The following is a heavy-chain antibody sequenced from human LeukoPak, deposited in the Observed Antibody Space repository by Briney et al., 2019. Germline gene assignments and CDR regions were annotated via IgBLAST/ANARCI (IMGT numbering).Heavy chain of an antibody. CDR2: ISPTGEGT. CDR3: ARDAGGAWPFDY. CDR1: GFAFSNTG. D-gene: IGHD4-17*01. J-gene: IGHJ4*02. V-gene: IGHV3-23*01. Sequence: PGGSLRLSCAASGFAFSNTGMTWVRQAPGRGLEWVSTISPTGEGTHYADSVKGRFTISRDNSKNTLSLEMNSLRADDTATYYSARDAGGAWPFDYWGQGTRVIVSS.